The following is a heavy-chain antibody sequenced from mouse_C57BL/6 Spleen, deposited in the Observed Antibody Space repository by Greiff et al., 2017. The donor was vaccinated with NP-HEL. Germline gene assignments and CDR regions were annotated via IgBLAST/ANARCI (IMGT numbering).Heavy chain of an antibody. CDR1: GFSLTSYG. CDR2: IWSGGST. Sequence: QVHVKQSGPGLVQPSQSLSITCTVSGFSLTSYGVHWVRQSPGKGLEWLGVIWSGGSTDYNAAFISRLSVSKDNSKSQVFFKMNSLQADDTAIYYCARTSYYSNSYYFDYWGQGTTLTVSS. CDR3: ARTSYYSNSYYFDY. V-gene: IGHV2-2*01. D-gene: IGHD2-5*01. J-gene: IGHJ2*01.